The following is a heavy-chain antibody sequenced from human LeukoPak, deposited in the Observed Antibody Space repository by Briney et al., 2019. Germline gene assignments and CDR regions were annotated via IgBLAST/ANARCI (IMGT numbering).Heavy chain of an antibody. CDR1: GFTFSSYA. J-gene: IGHJ3*02. V-gene: IGHV3-30-3*01. D-gene: IGHD3-22*01. Sequence: PGGSLRLSCAASGFTFSSYAMHWVRQAPGKGLEWVAVISYDGSNKYYADSVKGRFTISRDNSKNTLYLQMNSLRAEDTAVYYCARDAYDSSGHWVAHAFDIWGQGTMVTVSS. CDR2: ISYDGSNK. CDR3: ARDAYDSSGHWVAHAFDI.